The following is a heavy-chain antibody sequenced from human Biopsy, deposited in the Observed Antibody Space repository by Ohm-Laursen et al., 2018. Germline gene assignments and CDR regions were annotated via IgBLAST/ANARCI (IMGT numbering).Heavy chain of an antibody. J-gene: IGHJ6*02. CDR2: IFYDGSNT. D-gene: IGHD5-18*01. V-gene: IGHV3-30*18. CDR1: GFTFNNYG. Sequence: SLRLSCAAPGFTFNNYGMQWVRQAPGKGLEWVAFIFYDGSNTYYADSVKGRFTISRDNSRDTLYLQMSSLRAKDTAVYYCVKDRYNYTPIGGFSMDVWGQGTTVTVSS. CDR3: VKDRYNYTPIGGFSMDV.